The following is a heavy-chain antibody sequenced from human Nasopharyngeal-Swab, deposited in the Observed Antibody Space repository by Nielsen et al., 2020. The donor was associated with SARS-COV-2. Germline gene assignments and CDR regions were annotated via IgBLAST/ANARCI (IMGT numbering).Heavy chain of an antibody. D-gene: IGHD6-13*01. CDR1: GDSVSSNSAA. CDR2: TYYRSKWYN. CDR3: ARVRQQPGGGAFDI. Sequence: QTLSLTRAISGDSVSSNSAAWNWIRQSPSRGLEWLGRTYYRSKWYNDYAVSVKSRITINPDTSKNQFSLQLNSVTPEDTAVYYCARVRQQPGGGAFDIWGQGTMVTVSS. J-gene: IGHJ3*02. V-gene: IGHV6-1*01.